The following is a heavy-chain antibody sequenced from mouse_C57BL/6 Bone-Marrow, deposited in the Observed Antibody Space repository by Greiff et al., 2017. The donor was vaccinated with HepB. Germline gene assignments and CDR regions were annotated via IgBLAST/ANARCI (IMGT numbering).Heavy chain of an antibody. D-gene: IGHD2-5*01. Sequence: QVQLQQSGPELVKPGASVKSSCKASGYTFTSYDINWVKQRPGQGLEWIGWIYPRDGSTKYNEKFKGKATLTVDTSSSTAYMELHSLTSEDSAVYFCAPAYYSNYPYYAMDYWGQGTSVTVSS. V-gene: IGHV1-85*01. CDR1: GYTFTSYD. CDR3: APAYYSNYPYYAMDY. J-gene: IGHJ4*01. CDR2: IYPRDGST.